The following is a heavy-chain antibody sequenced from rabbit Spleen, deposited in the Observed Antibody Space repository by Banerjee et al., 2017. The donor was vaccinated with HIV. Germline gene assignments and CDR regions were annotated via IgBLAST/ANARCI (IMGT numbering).Heavy chain of an antibody. V-gene: IGHV1S40*01. CDR2: IAGSSSGST. Sequence: QSLEESGGDLVKPGASLTLTCTASGFSFSSSDYMCWVHQAPGKGLEWISCIAGSSSGSTHYATWAKGRFTISKTSSTVDLKMTSLTAADTATYFCARYAGVGSVGDGMDLWGPGTLVTVS. J-gene: IGHJ6*01. CDR3: ARYAGVGSVGDGMDL. CDR1: GFSFSSSDY. D-gene: IGHD4-2*01.